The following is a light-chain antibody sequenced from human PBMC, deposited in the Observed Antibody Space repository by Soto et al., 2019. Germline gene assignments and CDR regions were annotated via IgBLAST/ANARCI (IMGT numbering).Light chain of an antibody. CDR2: DVS. CDR3: SSFRSSSTSYV. V-gene: IGLV2-14*03. CDR1: SSDTGDSNY. Sequence: QSALTQPASVSGSPGQSITISCTGTSSDTGDSNYVSWYQQHPGKAPKLVIYDVSNRPSGVSNRFSGSKSANTASLTISGLQAEDEADYYCSSFRSSSTSYVFGTGTKLTVL. J-gene: IGLJ1*01.